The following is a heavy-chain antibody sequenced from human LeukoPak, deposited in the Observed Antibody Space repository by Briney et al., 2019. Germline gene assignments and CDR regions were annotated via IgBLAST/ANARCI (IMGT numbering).Heavy chain of an antibody. V-gene: IGHV3-66*01. Sequence: GGSLRLSCVASGFTFTNAWMSWVRQAPGKGLEWVSIIYSGGSTYYADSVKTRFTISRDNSKNTLYLQMNSLRAEDTAVYYCARSGGYFAPFDYWGQGTLVTVSS. J-gene: IGHJ4*02. D-gene: IGHD3-10*01. CDR3: ARSGGYFAPFDY. CDR1: GFTFTNAW. CDR2: IYSGGST.